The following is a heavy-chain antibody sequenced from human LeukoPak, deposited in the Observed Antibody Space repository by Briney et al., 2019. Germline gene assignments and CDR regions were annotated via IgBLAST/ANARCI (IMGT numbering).Heavy chain of an antibody. Sequence: GGSLRLSCTASGFTFRSYWMTWVRQAPGRGLEWVANIKDDGRDKKYVDSVKGRFTISRDNAKNSLYLQMSSLTAEDTAVYYCARDPGTGFDSWGQGTLVTVSS. CDR1: GFTFRSYW. CDR3: ARDPGTGFDS. V-gene: IGHV3-7*03. J-gene: IGHJ4*02. D-gene: IGHD3/OR15-3a*01. CDR2: IKDDGRDK.